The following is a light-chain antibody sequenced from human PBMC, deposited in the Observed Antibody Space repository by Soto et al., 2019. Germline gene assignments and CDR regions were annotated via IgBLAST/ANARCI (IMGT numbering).Light chain of an antibody. CDR2: EGS. CDR3: CSYAGSSTFV. J-gene: IGLJ1*01. CDR1: SGDVGSYNL. V-gene: IGLV2-23*01. Sequence: QSVLTQPASVSGSPGQSITISCTGTSGDVGSYNLVSWYQQHPGKAPKLMIYEGSKRPSGVSNRFSGSKSGNTASLTISGLQAEDEADYYCCSYAGSSTFVFGTGTKLTVL.